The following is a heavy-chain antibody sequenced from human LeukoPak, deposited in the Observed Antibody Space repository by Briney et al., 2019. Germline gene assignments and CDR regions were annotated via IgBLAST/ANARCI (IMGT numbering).Heavy chain of an antibody. Sequence: PSETLSLTCTVSGCSITCYYWNWVRQPAGQGLEWLGRVYSSGVGNYNPSLTSRVTMSVDTSKNQFSLKLTSLTAADTAVYYCAREEFLHEIDSSGYFVYWGQGTLVTVSS. CDR3: AREEFLHEIDSSGYFVY. J-gene: IGHJ4*02. CDR2: VYSSGVG. V-gene: IGHV4-4*07. D-gene: IGHD3-22*01. CDR1: GCSITCYY.